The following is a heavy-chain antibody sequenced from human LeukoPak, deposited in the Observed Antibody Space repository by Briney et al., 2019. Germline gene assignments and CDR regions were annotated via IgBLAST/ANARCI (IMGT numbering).Heavy chain of an antibody. Sequence: PGGSLTLSCAAAAFTFSSYWTRWVRHAPGEGLVWVSRLNSDGSSTSYADSVKARFTISRDNAKNTLYLQMNSQRAEDTAVYYCVGTTKMADYGGQGQLAIVSS. J-gene: IGHJ4*02. CDR3: VGTTKMADY. D-gene: IGHD1-1*01. V-gene: IGHV3-74*01. CDR2: LNSDGSST. CDR1: AFTFSSYW.